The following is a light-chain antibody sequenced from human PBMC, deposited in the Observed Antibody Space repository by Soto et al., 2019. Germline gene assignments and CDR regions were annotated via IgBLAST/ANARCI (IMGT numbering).Light chain of an antibody. CDR2: DVS. CDR1: QRITT. Sequence: EIVMTQSPATLSLSPGERATLSCRASQRITTVAWYQQKPGQAPRLLIYDVSNRATGIPARFSGSGSGTDFSLTISSLEPEDFTVYSCQQYNNWPLTFGQGTKVDIK. V-gene: IGKV3D-15*01. CDR3: QQYNNWPLT. J-gene: IGKJ1*01.